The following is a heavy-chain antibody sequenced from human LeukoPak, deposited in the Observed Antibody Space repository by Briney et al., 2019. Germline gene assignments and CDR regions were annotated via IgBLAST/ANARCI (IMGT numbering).Heavy chain of an antibody. Sequence: ASVKVSCKASGYTFNSFGISWVRQAPGHGLQWMGWISPYNGNTQNAQKFQGRVTMTTDTSTSTAYLVLRSLTSDDTVVYYCARATWDPVDLYPFDCWGPGSLVTVSS. D-gene: IGHD1-26*01. CDR1: GYTFNSFG. V-gene: IGHV1-18*01. CDR2: ISPYNGNT. J-gene: IGHJ4*01. CDR3: ARATWDPVDLYPFDC.